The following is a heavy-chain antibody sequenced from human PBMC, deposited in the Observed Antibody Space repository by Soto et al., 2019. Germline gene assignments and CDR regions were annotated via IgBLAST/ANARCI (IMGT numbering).Heavy chain of an antibody. Sequence: EVQLVESGGGLVQPGGSLRLSCAASGFTFSSYWMSWVRQAPGKGLEWVANIKQDGSEKSYVDSVKGRFTISRDNAKNSRYLQMNSRKARDTAVYYCARVGGGVDYWGQGTLVTVSS. CDR1: GFTFSSYW. V-gene: IGHV3-7*01. D-gene: IGHD3-10*01. J-gene: IGHJ4*02. CDR2: IKQDGSEK. CDR3: ARVGGGVDY.